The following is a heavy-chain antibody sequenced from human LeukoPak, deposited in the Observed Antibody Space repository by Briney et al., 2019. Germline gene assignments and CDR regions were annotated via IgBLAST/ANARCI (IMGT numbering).Heavy chain of an antibody. CDR3: ARDEGEYSYGAN. D-gene: IGHD5-18*01. Sequence: PSETLSLTCSVSGVSISSSSYYWGWIRQPPGKGLEWIGSIYYTGSTYYNPSLKSRVTISVDTSKNQFSLKLSSVTAADTAVYYCARDEGEYSYGANWGQGTLVTVSS. V-gene: IGHV4-39*07. CDR2: IYYTGST. CDR1: GVSISSSSYY. J-gene: IGHJ4*02.